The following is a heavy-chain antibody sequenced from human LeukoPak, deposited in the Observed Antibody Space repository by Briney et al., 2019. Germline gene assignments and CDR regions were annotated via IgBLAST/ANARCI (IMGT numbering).Heavy chain of an antibody. V-gene: IGHV3-48*01. D-gene: IGHD3-22*01. Sequence: GGSLRLSCAASRFTFNAFGMNWVRQAPGKGLEWVSYIGTTSGAIYYADSVKGRFTISRDSAKNSLYLQMNSLRAEDTAVYYCARGAYYYEDGDQGTLVTVSS. CDR3: ARGAYYYED. J-gene: IGHJ4*02. CDR1: RFTFNAFG. CDR2: IGTTSGAI.